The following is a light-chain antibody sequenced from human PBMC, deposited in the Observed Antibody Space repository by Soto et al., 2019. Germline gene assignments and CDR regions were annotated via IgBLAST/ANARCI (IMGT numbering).Light chain of an antibody. J-gene: IGLJ2*01. CDR3: SSYTSSSTAVV. V-gene: IGLV2-14*01. CDR1: SSDVGGYNY. CDR2: DVS. Sequence: QSALTQPASVSGSPGQSITISCTGTSSDVGGYNYVSWYQQHPGKAPKLMIYDVSNRPSGVSNRFSGSKSGNTASLTISGLQAEDEADYYCSSYTSSSTAVVFGGGTKVNVL.